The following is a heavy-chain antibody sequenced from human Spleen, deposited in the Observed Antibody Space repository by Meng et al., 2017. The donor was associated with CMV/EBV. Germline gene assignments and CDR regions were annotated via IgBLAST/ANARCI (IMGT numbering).Heavy chain of an antibody. CDR3: ARSPPHNWNYEGGWFDP. CDR1: GYTFTGYY. Sequence: ASVKVSCKASGYTFTGYYMHWVRQAPGQGLEWMGWINPNSGGTNYAQKFQGRVTMTRDTSISTAYMELSSLRSEDTAVYYCARSPPHNWNYEGGWFDPWGQGTLVTVSS. CDR2: INPNSGGT. V-gene: IGHV1-2*02. J-gene: IGHJ5*02. D-gene: IGHD1-7*01.